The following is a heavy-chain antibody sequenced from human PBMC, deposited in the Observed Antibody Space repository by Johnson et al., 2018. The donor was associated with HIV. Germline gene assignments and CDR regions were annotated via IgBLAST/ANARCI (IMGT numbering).Heavy chain of an antibody. CDR2: ISYDGSNK. CDR3: ARDNGAVAGPEGAFDI. V-gene: IGHV3-30*19. J-gene: IGHJ3*02. D-gene: IGHD6-19*01. Sequence: QVQLVESGGCVVQPGGSLTLSCAASGFVFSDYVMHWVRQAPGKGLEWVAVISYDGSNKYYADSVKGRFTISRDNSKNTLYLQMNSLRAEDTAVYYCARDNGAVAGPEGAFDIWGQGTMVTVSS. CDR1: GFVFSDYV.